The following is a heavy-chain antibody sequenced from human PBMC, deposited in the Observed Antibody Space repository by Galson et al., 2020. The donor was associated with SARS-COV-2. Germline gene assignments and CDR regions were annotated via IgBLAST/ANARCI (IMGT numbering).Heavy chain of an antibody. J-gene: IGHJ4*02. CDR2: IWYDGSNK. V-gene: IGHV3-33*01. D-gene: IGHD1-1*01. Sequence: LSLTCAASGFTFSSYGMHWVRQAPGKGLEWVAVIWYDGSNKYYADSVKGRFTISRDNSKNTLYLQMNSLRAEDTAVYYCARDLSYNWNDGGMDYWGQGTLVTVSS. CDR1: GFTFSSYG. CDR3: ARDLSYNWNDGGMDY.